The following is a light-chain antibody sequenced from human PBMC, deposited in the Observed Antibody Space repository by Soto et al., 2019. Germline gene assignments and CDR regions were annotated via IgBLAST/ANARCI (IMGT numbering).Light chain of an antibody. CDR2: GNS. J-gene: IGLJ3*02. V-gene: IGLV1-40*01. Sequence: QSVLTQPPSVSGAPGQRVTISCTGSSSNIGAGYDVHWYQQLPGTAPKLLIYGNSNRPSGVPDRFSGSKSGNSASLAITGLQAEDEADYYCKSYDSSPWVFGGGTKLTVL. CDR1: SSNIGAGYD. CDR3: KSYDSSPWV.